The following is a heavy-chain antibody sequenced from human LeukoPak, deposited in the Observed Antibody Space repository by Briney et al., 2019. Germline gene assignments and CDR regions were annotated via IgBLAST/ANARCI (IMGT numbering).Heavy chain of an antibody. D-gene: IGHD5-18*01. CDR1: GFTFSSYW. V-gene: IGHV3-74*01. CDR3: AKTPWDTAMDYFDY. CDR2: INNDGSST. Sequence: GGSLRLSCGASGFTFSSYWMHWVRQAPGKGLVWVSRINNDGSSTSYADSVQGRFTISRDNAKNTLYLQMNSLRAEDTAVYYCAKTPWDTAMDYFDYWGQGTLVTVSS. J-gene: IGHJ4*02.